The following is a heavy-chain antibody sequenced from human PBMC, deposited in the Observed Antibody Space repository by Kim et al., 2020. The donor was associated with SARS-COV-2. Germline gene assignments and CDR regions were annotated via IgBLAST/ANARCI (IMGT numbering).Heavy chain of an antibody. Sequence: GESLRLSCAASGFTFSNYAMHWIRQAPGRGLEYVSGIFSNGAGTYYAHSVKGRFTISRDNSKNTLYLQMGSLRAEDMAVYYCARGYRGNLGTENFDLWGRGTLITVSS. J-gene: IGHJ2*01. CDR2: IFSNGAGT. D-gene: IGHD3-16*02. V-gene: IGHV3-64*01. CDR1: GFTFSNYA. CDR3: ARGYRGNLGTENFDL.